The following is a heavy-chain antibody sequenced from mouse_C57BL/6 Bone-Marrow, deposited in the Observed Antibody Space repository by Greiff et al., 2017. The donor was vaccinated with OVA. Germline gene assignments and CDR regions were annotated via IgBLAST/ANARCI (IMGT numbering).Heavy chain of an antibody. CDR3: ATYHYAMDY. J-gene: IGHJ4*01. CDR1: GFTFRGYG. Sequence: EVQLQESGGGLVKPGGSLKLSCAASGFTFRGYGMHWVRQAPEKGLEWVAYISSGSSTIYYADTVKGRFTISRDNAKNPRFLQMTSLRSEDTAMYYCATYHYAMDYWGQGTSVTVSS. V-gene: IGHV5-17*01. D-gene: IGHD2-10*01. CDR2: ISSGSSTI.